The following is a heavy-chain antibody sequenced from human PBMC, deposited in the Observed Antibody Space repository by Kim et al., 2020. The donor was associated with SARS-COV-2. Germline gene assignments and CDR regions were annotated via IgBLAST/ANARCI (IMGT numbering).Heavy chain of an antibody. CDR3: ARNDGGGLGATKSWYFDY. V-gene: IGHV3-7*01. CDR2: IKQDGSEK. J-gene: IGHJ4*02. Sequence: GGSLRLSCAASGFTFSSYWMSWVRQAPGKGLEWVANIKQDGSEKYYVDSVKGRFTISRDNAKNSLYLQMNSLRAEDTAVYYCARNDGGGLGATKSWYFDYWGQGTLVTVSS. CDR1: GFTFSSYW. D-gene: IGHD1-26*01.